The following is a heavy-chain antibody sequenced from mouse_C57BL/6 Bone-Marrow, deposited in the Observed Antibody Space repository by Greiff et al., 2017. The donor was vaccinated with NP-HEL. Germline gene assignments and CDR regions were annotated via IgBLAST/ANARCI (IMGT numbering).Heavy chain of an antibody. CDR2: IDPEDGAT. CDR3: ALYYSNGNYYAMDY. CDR1: GFTIKDYY. D-gene: IGHD2-5*01. Sequence: EVQLQESGAELVKPGASVKLSCTASGFTIKDYYMHWVKQRTEQGLEWIGRIDPEDGATKYAPKFQGKATITAATSSNTAYLQLSSLTSEDTAVYYCALYYSNGNYYAMDYWGQGTSVTVSS. J-gene: IGHJ4*01. V-gene: IGHV14-2*01.